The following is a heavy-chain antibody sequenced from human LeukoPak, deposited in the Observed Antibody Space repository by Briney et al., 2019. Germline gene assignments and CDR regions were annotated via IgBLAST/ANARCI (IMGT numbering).Heavy chain of an antibody. CDR2: IIPIFGTA. CDR3: ARRRELGIGFHYFDY. J-gene: IGHJ4*02. V-gene: IGHV1-69*01. D-gene: IGHD7-27*01. CDR1: GGTFSSYA. Sequence: SVKVSCKASGGTFSSYAISWVRQAPGQGLEWMGGIIPIFGTANYAQKFQGRVTITADESTSTAYMELSSLRSEDTAVYYCARRRELGIGFHYFDYWAREPWSPSPQ.